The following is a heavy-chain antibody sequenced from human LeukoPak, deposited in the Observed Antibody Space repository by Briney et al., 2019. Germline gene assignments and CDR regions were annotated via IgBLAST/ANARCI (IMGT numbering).Heavy chain of an antibody. CDR3: ARLSGTYYFDY. CDR2: IYHSGTT. D-gene: IGHD1-1*01. J-gene: IGHJ4*02. V-gene: IGHV4-38-2*01. Sequence: TSETLSLTCAVSGYSISSGYYWGWIRPPPGKGLEWIGTIYHSGTTYYNSSLKSRLTISLDTSKNQFSLSLNSVTAADTAVYYCARLSGTYYFDYWGQGTLVTVAS. CDR1: GYSISSGYY.